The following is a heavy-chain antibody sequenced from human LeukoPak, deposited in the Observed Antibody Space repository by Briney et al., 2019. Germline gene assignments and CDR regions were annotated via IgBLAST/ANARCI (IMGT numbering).Heavy chain of an antibody. Sequence: EGSLRLSCAASGFTLNTFGMNWVRQAPGKGLEWISYISSDNTAIYYADSVKGRFTISRDNSKNTLYLQMNSLRAEDTAVYYCAKGGQWLERAFDYWGQGTLVTVSS. D-gene: IGHD6-19*01. J-gene: IGHJ4*02. CDR2: ISSDNTAI. CDR1: GFTLNTFG. CDR3: AKGGQWLERAFDY. V-gene: IGHV3-48*01.